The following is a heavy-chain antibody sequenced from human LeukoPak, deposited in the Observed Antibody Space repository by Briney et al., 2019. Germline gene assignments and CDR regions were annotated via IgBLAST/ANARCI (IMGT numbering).Heavy chain of an antibody. Sequence: ASVKVSCKASGYTFTSYYMHWVRQAPGQGLEWMGIINPSGGSTSYAQKFQGRVTMTRDMSTSTVYMELSSLRSEDTAVYYCARSSFPGNDGGYMDVWGKGTTVTVSS. CDR2: INPSGGST. V-gene: IGHV1-46*01. CDR1: GYTFTSYY. J-gene: IGHJ6*03. D-gene: IGHD1-1*01. CDR3: ARSSFPGNDGGYMDV.